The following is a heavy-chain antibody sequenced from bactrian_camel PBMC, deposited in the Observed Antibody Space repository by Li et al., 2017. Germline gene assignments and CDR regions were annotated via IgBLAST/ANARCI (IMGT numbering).Heavy chain of an antibody. CDR1: GFTFSSYR. Sequence: QLVESGGGLVQPGGSLRLSCAASGFTFSSYRMFWVRQAPGKGLEWVSAINSVGSTTWYADSVKGRFTISRDNAKNTVYLQMNSLKPEDTAVYYCATPISDVWWPQYNFWGQGTQVTVS. CDR3: ATPISDVWWPQYNF. D-gene: IGHD7*01. J-gene: IGHJ4*01. CDR2: INSVGSTT. V-gene: IGHV3S25*01.